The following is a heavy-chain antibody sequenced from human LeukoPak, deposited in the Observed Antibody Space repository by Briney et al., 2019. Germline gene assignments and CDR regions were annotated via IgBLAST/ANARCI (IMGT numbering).Heavy chain of an antibody. CDR3: ARAWADKNGETLDY. V-gene: IGHV3-30*03. J-gene: IGHJ4*02. CDR1: GFTFSSYG. Sequence: PGGSLRLSCAASGFTFSSYGMHWVRQAPGKGLEWVAVISYDGSNKYYADSVKGRFTISRDNAKNSLYLQMNSLRAEDTAVYYCARAWADKNGETLDYWGQGTLVTVSS. CDR2: ISYDGSNK. D-gene: IGHD4-17*01.